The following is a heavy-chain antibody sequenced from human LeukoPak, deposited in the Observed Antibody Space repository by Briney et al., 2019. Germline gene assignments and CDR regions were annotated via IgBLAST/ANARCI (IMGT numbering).Heavy chain of an antibody. D-gene: IGHD3-10*01. CDR1: GGSISSSSYY. CDR2: IYYSGST. J-gene: IGHJ4*02. CDR3: ARDRPRSSPYYYGSGDSDY. Sequence: SETLSLTCTVSGGSISSSSYYWGWIRQPPGKGLEWIGSIYYSGSTYYNPSLKSRVTISVDTSKNQFSLKLSSVTAADTAVYYCARDRPRSSPYYYGSGDSDYWGQGTLVTVSS. V-gene: IGHV4-39*02.